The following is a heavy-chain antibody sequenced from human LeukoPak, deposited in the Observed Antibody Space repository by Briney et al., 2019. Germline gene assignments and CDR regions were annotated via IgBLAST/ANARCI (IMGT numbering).Heavy chain of an antibody. V-gene: IGHV1-2*02. CDR2: INPNSGGT. J-gene: IGHJ6*03. D-gene: IGHD3-9*01. CDR1: GYTFTGYY. CDR3: ARGRYFEDYYYYYMDV. Sequence: VASVKVSCKASGYTFTGYYMHWVRQAPGQGLEWMGWINPNSGGTNYAQKFQGRVTMTRDTSISTAYMELSRLRSDDTAVYYCARGRYFEDYYYYYMDVWGKGTTVTISS.